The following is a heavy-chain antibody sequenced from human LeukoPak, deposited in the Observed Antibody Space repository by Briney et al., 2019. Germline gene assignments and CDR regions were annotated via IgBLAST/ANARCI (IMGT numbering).Heavy chain of an antibody. CDR3: ASDPPYYDSSGYYYDY. Sequence: GGSLRLSCAASGFTFSTYSMNWVRQAPGKGLEWVSYISGSGIYIYYADSVKGRFTSSRDNAKTSLYLQINSLRAEDTAVYYCASDPPYYDSSGYYYDYWGQGTLVTVSS. CDR1: GFTFSTYS. D-gene: IGHD3-22*01. J-gene: IGHJ4*02. V-gene: IGHV3-21*01. CDR2: ISGSGIYI.